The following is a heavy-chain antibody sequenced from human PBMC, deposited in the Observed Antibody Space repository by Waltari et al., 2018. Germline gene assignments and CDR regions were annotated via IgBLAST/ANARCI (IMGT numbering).Heavy chain of an antibody. CDR3: ARTHGGYSYGLDY. CDR1: GFTFSSYS. V-gene: IGHV3-21*01. CDR2: ISSSSSYI. Sequence: EVQLVESGGGLVKPGGSLRLSCAASGFTFSSYSMNWVRQAPGKGREWVSSISSSSSYIYYADSVKGRFTISRDNAKNSLYLQMNSLRAEDTAVYYCARTHGGYSYGLDYWGQGTLVTVSS. J-gene: IGHJ4*02. D-gene: IGHD5-18*01.